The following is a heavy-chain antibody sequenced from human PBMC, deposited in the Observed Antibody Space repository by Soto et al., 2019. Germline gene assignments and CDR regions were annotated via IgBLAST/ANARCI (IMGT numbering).Heavy chain of an antibody. J-gene: IGHJ4*02. CDR3: ARYDFRLFDY. V-gene: IGHV4-34*01. Sequence: PSETLSLTCAVYGGSFSGYYWSWIRQPPGKGLEWIGEINHSGSTNYNPSLKSRVTISVDTSKNQFSLKLSSVTAADTAVYYCARYDFRLFDYWGQGTLVTVSS. CDR1: GGSFSGYY. D-gene: IGHD3-3*01. CDR2: INHSGST.